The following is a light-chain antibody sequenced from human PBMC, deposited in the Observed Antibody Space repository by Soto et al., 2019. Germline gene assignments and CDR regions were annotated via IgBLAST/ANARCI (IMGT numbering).Light chain of an antibody. J-gene: IGLJ3*02. CDR1: SSDVGAYNW. CDR2: DVS. V-gene: IGLV2-11*01. CDR3: CSYAGSYTLV. Sequence: QSALTQPRSVSGSPGQSVTISCAGTSSDVGAYNWVSWYQQHPGKVPKLMIYDVSRRPSGVPDRFSGSKSGNTASLPISGLQADDEADSYCCSYAGSYTLVFGGGTKLTVL.